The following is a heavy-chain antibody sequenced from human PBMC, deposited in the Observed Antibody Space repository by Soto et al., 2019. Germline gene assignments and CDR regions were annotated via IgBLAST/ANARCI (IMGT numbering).Heavy chain of an antibody. V-gene: IGHV4-34*01. Sequence: SETLSLTCAVYGGSFSGYYWSGIRQPPGKGLEWIGEINHSGSTNYNPSLKSRVTISVDTSKNQFSLKLSSVTAADTAVYYCARAGYCSGGSCYSGINDYWGQGTLVTVSS. J-gene: IGHJ4*02. CDR1: GGSFSGYY. CDR2: INHSGST. D-gene: IGHD2-15*01. CDR3: ARAGYCSGGSCYSGINDY.